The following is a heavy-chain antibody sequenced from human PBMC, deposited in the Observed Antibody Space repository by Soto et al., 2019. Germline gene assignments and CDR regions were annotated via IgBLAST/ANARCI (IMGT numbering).Heavy chain of an antibody. CDR2: INPNSGGT. V-gene: IGHV1-2*04. CDR3: ARFQASNWFDP. CDR1: GYTFTGYY. J-gene: IGHJ5*02. Sequence: ASVKLSCKASGYTFTGYYMHWVRQAPGQGLEWMGWINPNSGGTNYAQKFQGWVTMTRDTSISTAYMELSRLRSDDTAVYYCARFQASNWFDPWGQGTLVTVSS.